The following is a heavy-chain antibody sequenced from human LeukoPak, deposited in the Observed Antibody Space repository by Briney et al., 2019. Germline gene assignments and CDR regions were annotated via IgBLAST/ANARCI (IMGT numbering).Heavy chain of an antibody. CDR3: ARGGCSSTSCPPYDAFDI. V-gene: IGHV6-1*01. CDR2: TYYRSKWYY. CDR1: GDSISSKNAA. D-gene: IGHD2-2*01. J-gene: IGHJ3*02. Sequence: SQTLSLTCAISGDSISSKNAAWNWIRQSPSRGLEWLGRTYYRSKWYYDYAVSVKSRISINPDTSKNQFSLQLNSVTPEDTAVYYCARGGCSSTSCPPYDAFDIWGQGTMVTVSS.